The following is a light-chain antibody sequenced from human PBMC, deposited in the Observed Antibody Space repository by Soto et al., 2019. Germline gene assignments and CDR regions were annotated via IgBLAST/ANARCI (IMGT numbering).Light chain of an antibody. V-gene: IGLV2-14*01. J-gene: IGLJ1*01. Sequence: QSVLTQPASVSGSPGQSITISCTGTSSDVGGYNYVSWYQQHPGNAPKLMIYEVSNRPSGVSNRFSGSKSGNTAALTISGLQAEDEADYYCSSYTNSSTVFGTGAKVTVL. CDR3: SSYTNSSTV. CDR1: SSDVGGYNY. CDR2: EVS.